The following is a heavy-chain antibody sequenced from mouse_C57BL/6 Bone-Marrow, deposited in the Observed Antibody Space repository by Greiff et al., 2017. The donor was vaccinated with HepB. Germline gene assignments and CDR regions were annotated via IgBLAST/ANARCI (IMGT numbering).Heavy chain of an antibody. Sequence: EVQLVESGGGLVKPGGSLKLSCAASGFTFSSYAMSWVRQTPEKRLEWVATISDGGSYTYYPDNVKGRFTISRDNAKNNLYLQMSHLKSEDTAMYYCARDPYPWGQGTSVTVSS. CDR2: ISDGGSYT. CDR1: GFTFSSYA. D-gene: IGHD2-10*01. V-gene: IGHV5-4*01. J-gene: IGHJ4*01. CDR3: ARDPYP.